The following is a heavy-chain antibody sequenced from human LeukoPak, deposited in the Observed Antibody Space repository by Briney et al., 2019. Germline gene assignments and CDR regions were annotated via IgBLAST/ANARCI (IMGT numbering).Heavy chain of an antibody. Sequence: SETLSLTCTVSGGSISSYYWSWIRQPPGKGLEWIGYIYYSGSTNYNPSLKSRVTISVDTSKNQFSLKLSSVTAADTAVYYCARGSSSIVVVIFYWGQGTLVTVSS. D-gene: IGHD3-22*01. CDR2: IYYSGST. CDR3: ARGSSSIVVVIFY. CDR1: GGSISSYY. J-gene: IGHJ4*02. V-gene: IGHV4-59*01.